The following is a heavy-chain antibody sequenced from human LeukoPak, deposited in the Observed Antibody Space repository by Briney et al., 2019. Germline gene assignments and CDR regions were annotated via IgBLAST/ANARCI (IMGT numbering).Heavy chain of an antibody. J-gene: IGHJ6*02. CDR1: GFTFDDYA. Sequence: PGGSLRLSCAASGFTFDDYAMHWVRQAPGKGLEWVSGISWNSGSIGYADSVKGRFTISRDNAKNSLYLQMNSLRAEDTALYYCAKEAPRYYYYGMDVWGQGTTVTVSS. V-gene: IGHV3-9*01. CDR2: ISWNSGSI. CDR3: AKEAPRYYYYGMDV.